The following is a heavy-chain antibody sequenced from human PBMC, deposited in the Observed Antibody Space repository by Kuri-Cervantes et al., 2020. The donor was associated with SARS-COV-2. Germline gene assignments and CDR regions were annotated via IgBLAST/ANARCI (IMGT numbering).Heavy chain of an antibody. D-gene: IGHD6-6*01. J-gene: IGHJ4*02. V-gene: IGHV3-9*01. Sequence: SLKISCAASGFTFDDYAMHWVRQAPGKGLEWVSGISWNSGSIGYADSVKGRFTISRDNAKNSLYLQMNSLRAEDTAVYYCAKLTWTDSSSSEEGFDYWGQGTLVTVSS. CDR3: AKLTWTDSSSSEEGFDY. CDR2: ISWNSGSI. CDR1: GFTFDDYA.